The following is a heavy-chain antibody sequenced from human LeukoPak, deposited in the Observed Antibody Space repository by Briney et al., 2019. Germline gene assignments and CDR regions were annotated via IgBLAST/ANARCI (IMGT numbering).Heavy chain of an antibody. D-gene: IGHD2-21*02. V-gene: IGHV3-23*01. J-gene: IGHJ6*04. Sequence: PGGSLRLSCAASGFTFSSYAMSWVRQAPGKGLEWVSAISGSGGSTFYADPVKGRFTISRDNSKNTLYLQMNSLRAEDTAVYYCAKRVTAANYYYYGMDVWGKGTTVTVSS. CDR2: ISGSGGST. CDR3: AKRVTAANYYYYGMDV. CDR1: GFTFSSYA.